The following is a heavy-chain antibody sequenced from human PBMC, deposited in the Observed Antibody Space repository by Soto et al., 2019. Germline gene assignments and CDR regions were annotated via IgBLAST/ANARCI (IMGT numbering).Heavy chain of an antibody. V-gene: IGHV4-59*02. CDR1: GGSVSGYY. CDR3: TRHAVIPKFQYGLDL. Sequence: SETLSLTCTVSGGSVSGYYWSWVRQPPGKGLEWLGYIHYGGTTMYNPSVKSRVTISVDTPRNQFSLRLYSLTAADTAVYYCTRHAVIPKFQYGLDLWGQGITVTVSS. D-gene: IGHD2-2*01. J-gene: IGHJ6*02. CDR2: IHYGGTT.